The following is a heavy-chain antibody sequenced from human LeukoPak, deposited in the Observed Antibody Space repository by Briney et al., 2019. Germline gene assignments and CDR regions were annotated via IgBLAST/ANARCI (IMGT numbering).Heavy chain of an antibody. CDR2: IYYSGST. D-gene: IGHD3-10*01. J-gene: IGHJ6*02. V-gene: IGHV4-31*03. Sequence: SQTLSLTCTVSGGSISSGGYYWSWIRQHPGKGLEWIGYIYYSGSTYYSPSLKSRVTISVDTSKNQFSLKLSSVTAADTAVYYCAREHSPNYGSGRGSYSYYYGMDVWGQGTTVTVSS. CDR1: GGSISSGGYY. CDR3: AREHSPNYGSGRGSYSYYYGMDV.